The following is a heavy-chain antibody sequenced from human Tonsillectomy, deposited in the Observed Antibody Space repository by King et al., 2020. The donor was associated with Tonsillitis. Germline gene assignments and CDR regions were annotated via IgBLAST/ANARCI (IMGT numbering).Heavy chain of an antibody. CDR3: AKVGARGYSYGLLDY. J-gene: IGHJ4*02. CDR2: IGWDGGST. Sequence: VQLVESGGVVVQPGGSLRLSCPAPGLTFDDYAMNWVGQPPGKVLKWVSLIGWDGGSTYLADSVKGRFTISRDKSKNSLYLQMNSLRAEDTALYYCAKVGARGYSYGLLDYWGQGTLVTVSS. CDR1: GLTFDDYA. V-gene: IGHV3-43D*03. D-gene: IGHD5-18*01.